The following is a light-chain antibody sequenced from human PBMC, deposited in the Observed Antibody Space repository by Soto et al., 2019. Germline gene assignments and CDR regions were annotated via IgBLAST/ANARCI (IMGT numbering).Light chain of an antibody. J-gene: IGKJ5*01. Sequence: IQMTQSPSSLSVSVGDRVTITCRASQDISSYLNWYQQKPGKAPKLLIYAASSLQSGVPSRFSGSGSGTDFTLTITSMQTEAFANYYCQQSYSPRVTFGQGTRLEIK. CDR3: QQSYSPRVT. V-gene: IGKV1-39*01. CDR2: AAS. CDR1: QDISSY.